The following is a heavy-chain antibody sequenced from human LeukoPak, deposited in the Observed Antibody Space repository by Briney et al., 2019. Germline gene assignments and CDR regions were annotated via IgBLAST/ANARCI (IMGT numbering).Heavy chain of an antibody. V-gene: IGHV1-69*13. CDR2: ITPLFGTA. J-gene: IGHJ1*01. Sequence: SVKVSCKASGGTFSSYAISWVRQAPGQGLEWMGGITPLFGTANYAQKFQGRVTITADESTSTAYMELSSLRSEDTAVYYCARDSSEFRSLIPHWGQGTLVTVSS. D-gene: IGHD2-21*01. CDR3: ARDSSEFRSLIPH. CDR1: GGTFSSYA.